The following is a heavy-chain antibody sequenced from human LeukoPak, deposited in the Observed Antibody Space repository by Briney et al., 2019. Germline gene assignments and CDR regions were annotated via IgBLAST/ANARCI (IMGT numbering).Heavy chain of an antibody. J-gene: IGHJ3*02. CDR3: ARDGYYGSGPLWGSAFDI. CDR1: GGTFSSYA. CDR2: IIPIFGTA. D-gene: IGHD3-10*01. Sequence: ASVKVSCKAFGGTFSSYAISWVRQAPGQGLEWMGGIIPIFGTANYAQKFQGRVTITADESTSTAYMELSSLRSEDTAVYYCARDGYYGSGPLWGSAFDIWGQGTMVTVSS. V-gene: IGHV1-69*01.